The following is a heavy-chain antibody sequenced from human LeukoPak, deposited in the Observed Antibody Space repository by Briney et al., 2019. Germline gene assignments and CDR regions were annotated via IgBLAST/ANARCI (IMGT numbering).Heavy chain of an antibody. CDR3: ARDYYDILTGYYNYYYYYMDV. D-gene: IGHD3-9*01. CDR1: GGSISSYY. V-gene: IGHV4-4*07. J-gene: IGHJ6*03. Sequence: PSETLSLTCTVSGGSISSYYWSWIRQPAGKGLEWIGRIYTSGSTNYNPSLKSRVTMSVDTSKNQFSLKLSSVTAADTAVYYCARDYYDILTGYYNYYYYYMDVWGKGTTVTISS. CDR2: IYTSGST.